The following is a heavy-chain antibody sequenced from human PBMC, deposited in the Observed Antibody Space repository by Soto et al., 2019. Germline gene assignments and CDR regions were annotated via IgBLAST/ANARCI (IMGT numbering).Heavy chain of an antibody. J-gene: IGHJ6*02. CDR1: GFTFSSYA. D-gene: IGHD2-2*01. CDR2: ISGSGGST. Sequence: EVQLLESGGGLVQPGGSLRLSCAASGFTFSSYAMSWVRQAPGKGLEWVSAISGSGGSTYYADSVKGRFTISRDNSKKLLNLQMNSLRAEATAVYYCATYGAGYWISTSCYAYYYGMDVWGQGTTVTVSS. V-gene: IGHV3-23*01. CDR3: ATYGAGYWISTSCYAYYYGMDV.